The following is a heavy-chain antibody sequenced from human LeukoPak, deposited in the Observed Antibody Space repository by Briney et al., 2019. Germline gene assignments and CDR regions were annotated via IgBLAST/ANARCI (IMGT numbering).Heavy chain of an antibody. V-gene: IGHV1-69*13. D-gene: IGHD2-2*01. CDR2: IIPIFGTA. CDR1: GGTFSSYA. CDR3: ARDHCSSTSCYLGWFDP. J-gene: IGHJ5*02. Sequence: VASVKVSCKASGGTFSSYAIGWVRQAPGQGLEWMEGIIPIFGTANYAQKFQGRVTITADESTSTAYMELSSLRSEDTAVYYCARDHCSSTSCYLGWFDPWGQGTLVTVSS.